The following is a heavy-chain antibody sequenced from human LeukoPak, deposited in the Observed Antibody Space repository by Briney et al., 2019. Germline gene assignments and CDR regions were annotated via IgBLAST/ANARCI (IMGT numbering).Heavy chain of an antibody. V-gene: IGHV4-39*07. Sequence: SETLSLTCTVSGGPISTSRYFWGWIPQPPGKGLEWIGSIYYRGNTYFNSSLKSRDTMSVDKSKNQFSLKLTSVTAADTGVYYCARDYYDSSGYWGDAFDIWGQGTMVSVSS. D-gene: IGHD3-22*01. CDR3: ARDYYDSSGYWGDAFDI. J-gene: IGHJ3*02. CDR1: GGPISTSRYF. CDR2: IYYRGNT.